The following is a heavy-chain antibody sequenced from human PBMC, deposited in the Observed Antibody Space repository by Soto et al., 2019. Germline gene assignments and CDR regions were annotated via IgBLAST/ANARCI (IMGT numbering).Heavy chain of an antibody. CDR2: IYYSGST. Sequence: SSETLSLTCTVSGGSISSYYWSWIRQPPGKGLEWIGYIYYSGSTNYNPSLKSRVTISVDTSKNQFSLKLSSVTAADTAVYYCTIPRGTMIRPWGQGTLVTVS. CDR1: GGSISSYY. CDR3: TIPRGTMIRP. V-gene: IGHV4-59*08. D-gene: IGHD3-22*01. J-gene: IGHJ5*02.